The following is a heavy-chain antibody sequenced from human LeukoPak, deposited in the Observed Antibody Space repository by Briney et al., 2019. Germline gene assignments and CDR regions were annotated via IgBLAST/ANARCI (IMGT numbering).Heavy chain of an antibody. Sequence: SETLSLTCTVSGGSISSYYWSWIRQPAGKGLEWIGRIYTSGSTNYNPSLKSRVTMSVDTSKNQFSLKLSSVTAADTAVYYCAKVVAATVNDAFDIWGQGTMVTVSS. D-gene: IGHD2-15*01. J-gene: IGHJ3*02. CDR1: GGSISSYY. CDR3: AKVVAATVNDAFDI. CDR2: IYTSGST. V-gene: IGHV4-4*07.